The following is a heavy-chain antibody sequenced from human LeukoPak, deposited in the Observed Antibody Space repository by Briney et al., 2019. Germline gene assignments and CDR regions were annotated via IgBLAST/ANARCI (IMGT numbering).Heavy chain of an antibody. CDR3: ARERGVDTAEMGY. D-gene: IGHD5-18*01. CDR1: GGSISSYY. V-gene: IGHV4-59*01. CDR2: IYYSGST. J-gene: IGHJ4*02. Sequence: SETLSLTCTVSGGSISSYYWSWIRQPPGKGLEWIGYIYYSGSTNYNPSLKSRVTISVDTSKNQFSLKLSSVTAADTAVYYCARERGVDTAEMGYWGQGTLVTVSS.